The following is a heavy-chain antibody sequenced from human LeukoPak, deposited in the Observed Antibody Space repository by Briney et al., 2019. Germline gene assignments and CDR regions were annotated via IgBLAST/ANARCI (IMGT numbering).Heavy chain of an antibody. CDR1: GYTFTGYY. Sequence: GASVKVSCKASGYTFTGYYMHWVRQAPGQGLEWMGWINPNSGGTNYAQKFQGRVTMTRDTSISTAYMELSRLRSDDTAVYYCVWEDCSSTSCDAAFDIWGQGTMVTVSS. D-gene: IGHD2-2*01. J-gene: IGHJ3*02. V-gene: IGHV1-2*02. CDR2: INPNSGGT. CDR3: VWEDCSSTSCDAAFDI.